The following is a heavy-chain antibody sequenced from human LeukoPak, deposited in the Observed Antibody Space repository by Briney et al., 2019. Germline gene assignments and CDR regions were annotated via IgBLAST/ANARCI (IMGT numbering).Heavy chain of an antibody. J-gene: IGHJ5*02. CDR2: ITDSGRST. CDR1: GFSLDNSA. Sequence: GGSLRLSCAAPGFSLDNSALSWVRQAPGKGLQWVSTITDSGRSTDYADSVKGRFTISRDNSKNTMSLHMNSLTAGDTAVYYCAKHQGPYGGNPFNLWGQGTLVTVSS. CDR3: AKHQGPYGGNPFNL. V-gene: IGHV3-23*01. D-gene: IGHD4/OR15-4a*01.